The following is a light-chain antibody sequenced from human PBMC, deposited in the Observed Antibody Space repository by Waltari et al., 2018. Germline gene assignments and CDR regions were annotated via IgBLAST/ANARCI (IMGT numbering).Light chain of an antibody. CDR1: QSVSRA. Sequence: EIVLTQSPGTLSLSPGERATLSCRASQSVSRALAWYQQKPGQAPRLLIYAASTRATGVPDRFSGSGSGTDFSLTNSRLDPEDFAVYYCQHYVNLPVTFGQGTKVEI. CDR2: AAS. V-gene: IGKV3-20*01. CDR3: QHYVNLPVT. J-gene: IGKJ1*01.